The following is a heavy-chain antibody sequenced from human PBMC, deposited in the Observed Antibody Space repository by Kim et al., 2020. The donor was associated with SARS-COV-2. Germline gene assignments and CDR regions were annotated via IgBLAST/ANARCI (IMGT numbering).Heavy chain of an antibody. J-gene: IGHJ5*02. V-gene: IGHV3-30*18. CDR3: AKGEWELNH. D-gene: IGHD1-26*01. Sequence: GGSLRLSCAASGFTFSSYGMHWVRQAPGKGLEWVAVISYDGSNKYYADSVKGRFTISRDNSKNTLYLQMNSLRAEDTAVYYCAKGEWELNHWGQGTLVTVSS. CDR1: GFTFSSYG. CDR2: ISYDGSNK.